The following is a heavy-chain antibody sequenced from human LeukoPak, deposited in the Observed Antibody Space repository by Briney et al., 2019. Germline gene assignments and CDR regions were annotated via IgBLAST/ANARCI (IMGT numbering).Heavy chain of an antibody. V-gene: IGHV4-4*09. D-gene: IGHD1-26*01. CDR2: IYTSGST. CDR3: ARHFVVGATTDWFDP. Sequence: SETLSLTCTVSGGSISSYYWSWIRQPPGKGLEWIGCIYTSGSTNYNPSLKSRVTISVDTSKNQFSLKLSSVTAADTAVYYCARHFVVGATTDWFDPWGRGTLVTVSS. J-gene: IGHJ5*02. CDR1: GGSISSYY.